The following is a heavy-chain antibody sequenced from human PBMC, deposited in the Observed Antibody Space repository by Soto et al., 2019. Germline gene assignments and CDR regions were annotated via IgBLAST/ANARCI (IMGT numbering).Heavy chain of an antibody. CDR2: INHSGST. V-gene: IGHV4-34*01. CDR1: GGSFSGYY. CDR3: ARRNPITIFGVVTGYYYYYGMDV. Sequence: ASETLSLTCAVYGGSFSGYYWSWIRQPPGKGLEWIGEINHSGSTNYNPSLKSRVTISVDTSKNQFSLRLSSVTAADTAVYYCARRNPITIFGVVTGYYYYYGMDVWGQGTTVTVSS. J-gene: IGHJ6*02. D-gene: IGHD3-3*01.